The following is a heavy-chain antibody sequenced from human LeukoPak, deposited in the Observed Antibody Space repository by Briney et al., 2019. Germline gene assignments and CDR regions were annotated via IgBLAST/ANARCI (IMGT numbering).Heavy chain of an antibody. Sequence: SLSLFCAPSGLTFDEYAMHCVRQAPGEGLECLSGMSWDSGHIGYADSVKGAFTIYRHNTNNSLYLQMNSLRAENTALYYCAKGGVATYDSSGYYYEDWFDPWGQGTLVPVSS. CDR2: MSWDSGHI. D-gene: IGHD3-22*01. CDR1: GLTFDEYA. CDR3: AKGGVATYDSSGYYYEDWFDP. V-gene: IGHV3-9*01. J-gene: IGHJ5*02.